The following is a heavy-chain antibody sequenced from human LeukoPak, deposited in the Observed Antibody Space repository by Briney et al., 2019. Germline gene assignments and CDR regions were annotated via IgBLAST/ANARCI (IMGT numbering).Heavy chain of an antibody. V-gene: IGHV3-30*18. CDR3: AKDQGSGWYGSSSFFDY. J-gene: IGHJ4*02. Sequence: GRSLRLSCAASGFTFSSYGMHWVRQAPGKGLEWVAVISYDGSNKYYADSVKGRFTISRDNSKNTLYLQMNSLRAEDTAVYYCAKDQGSGWYGSSSFFDYWGQGTLVTVSS. D-gene: IGHD6-19*01. CDR1: GFTFSSYG. CDR2: ISYDGSNK.